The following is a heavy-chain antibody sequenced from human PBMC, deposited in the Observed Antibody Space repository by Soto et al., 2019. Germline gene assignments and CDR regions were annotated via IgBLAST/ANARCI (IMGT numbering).Heavy chain of an antibody. J-gene: IGHJ3*02. CDR2: IVVGSGNT. D-gene: IGHD3-22*01. Sequence: SVXVSCKASGFTSTSSAVQWVRQARGQRLEWIGWIVVGSGNTNYAQKFQERVTITRDMSTSTAYMELSSLRSEDTAVYYCAAESHSPYVVFVFDIWGQGTMVTVSS. CDR3: AAESHSPYVVFVFDI. CDR1: GFTSTSSA. V-gene: IGHV1-58*01.